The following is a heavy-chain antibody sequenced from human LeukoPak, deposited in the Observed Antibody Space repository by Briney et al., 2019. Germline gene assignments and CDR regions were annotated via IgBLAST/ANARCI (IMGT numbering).Heavy chain of an antibody. CDR3: ARVGAWALQRVFEY. Sequence: GGSLTLCCAASGFTFGDYWMTWARHIPGKGREWVANIKQDGAEKHYAESVEGRFIISRDNAKTSLYLEMDSLKVEDTAVYYCARVGAWALQRVFEYWGQGTLVTVSS. CDR1: GFTFGDYW. V-gene: IGHV3-7*01. J-gene: IGHJ4*02. CDR2: IKQDGAEK. D-gene: IGHD1-1*01.